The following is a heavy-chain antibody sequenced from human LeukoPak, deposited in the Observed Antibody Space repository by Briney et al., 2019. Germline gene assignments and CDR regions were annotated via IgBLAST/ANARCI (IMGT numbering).Heavy chain of an antibody. J-gene: IGHJ4*02. D-gene: IGHD3-16*02. CDR3: ARGYDYIWGSYRARYYFDY. Sequence: SEALSLTCAVYGGSFSGYYWSWIRQPPGKGLEWIGEINHSGSTNYNPSLKRRVTISVDTSKNQFSLKLSSVTAADTAVYYCARGYDYIWGSYRARYYFDYWGQGTLVTVSS. V-gene: IGHV4-34*01. CDR2: INHSGST. CDR1: GGSFSGYY.